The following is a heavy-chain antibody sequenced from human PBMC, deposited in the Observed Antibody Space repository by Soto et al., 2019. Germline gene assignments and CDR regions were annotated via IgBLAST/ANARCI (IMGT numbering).Heavy chain of an antibody. D-gene: IGHD4-17*01. V-gene: IGHV3-15*01. Sequence: EVQLVESGGGLVKPGGSLRLSCAASGFTFSNAWMSWVRQAPGKGLEWVGRIKSKTDGGTTDYAAPVKGRFTISRDDSKNTLYLQMTSLKTEDTAVYYCTAAGACDYPSGFDYWGQGTLVTVPS. J-gene: IGHJ4*02. CDR3: TAAGACDYPSGFDY. CDR1: GFTFSNAW. CDR2: IKSKTDGGTT.